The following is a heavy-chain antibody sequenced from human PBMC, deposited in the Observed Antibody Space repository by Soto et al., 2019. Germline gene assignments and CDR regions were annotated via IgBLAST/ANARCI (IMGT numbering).Heavy chain of an antibody. D-gene: IGHD3-10*01. CDR3: VSGSFPNWFDP. J-gene: IGHJ5*02. Sequence: QFTLKESGPTLVKPTQTLTLTCTFSGFSFSTSGVGVGWIRQPPGKALEWLALIYWNEVNRYSPSLKSRLTNTKDTSKNQVVLTMTTMDPVDTATYYCVSGSFPNWFDPWGQGTLVTVSS. CDR2: IYWNEVN. V-gene: IGHV2-5*01. CDR1: GFSFSTSGVG.